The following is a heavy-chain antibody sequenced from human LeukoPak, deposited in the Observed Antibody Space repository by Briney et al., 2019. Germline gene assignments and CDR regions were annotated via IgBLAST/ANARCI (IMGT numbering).Heavy chain of an antibody. CDR1: GDSVPSSGVA. V-gene: IGHV6-1*01. J-gene: IGHJ4*02. CDR2: TYYASQWSH. D-gene: IGHD1-14*01. Sequence: SQTLSLTRAISGDSVPSSGVAWNWIRQSPSRGLERLGKTYYASQWSHEYALSVKSRITINPDTSKNQFSLQLNSVTPEDTAVYYCTRGRNSAFDYWGQGTLVTVSS. CDR3: TRGRNSAFDY.